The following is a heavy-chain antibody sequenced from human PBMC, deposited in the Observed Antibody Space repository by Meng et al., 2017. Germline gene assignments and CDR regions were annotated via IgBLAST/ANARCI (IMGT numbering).Heavy chain of an antibody. Sequence: QVQLHTWGAGLLKPSETLSLSCAVYGGSFSGYYWSWIRQPPGKGLEWIGEINHSGSTNYNPSLKSRVTISVDTSKNQFSLKLSSVTAADTAVYYCARRGIAARPFYYWGQGTLVTVSS. CDR2: INHSGST. J-gene: IGHJ4*02. CDR1: GGSFSGYY. CDR3: ARRGIAARPFYY. D-gene: IGHD6-6*01. V-gene: IGHV4-34*01.